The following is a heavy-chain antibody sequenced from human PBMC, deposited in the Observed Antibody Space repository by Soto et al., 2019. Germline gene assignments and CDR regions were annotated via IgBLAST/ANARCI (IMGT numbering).Heavy chain of an antibody. CDR2: ISYDGSNK. CDR1: GFTFSSYG. Sequence: GGSLRLSCAASGFTFSSYGMHWVRQAPGKGLEWVAVISYDGSNKYYADSVKGQFTISRDNSKNTLYLQMNSLRAEDTAVYYCAKEEGIVPAATYGMDVWGQGTTVTVSS. V-gene: IGHV3-30*18. D-gene: IGHD2-2*01. CDR3: AKEEGIVPAATYGMDV. J-gene: IGHJ6*02.